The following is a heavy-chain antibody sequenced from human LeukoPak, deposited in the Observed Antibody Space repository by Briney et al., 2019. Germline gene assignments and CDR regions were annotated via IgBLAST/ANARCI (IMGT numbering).Heavy chain of an antibody. Sequence: PGGSRRLSCAASGFSFSRSSMGWVRQAPGKGLEWVSSITASSTYIYYADSVKGRFTISRDNVEKSVSLQMNSLRAEDTAVYYCAREYYYDEDAGNYWGQGTLVTVSS. CDR3: AREYYYDEDAGNY. CDR2: ITASSTYI. V-gene: IGHV3-21*01. CDR1: GFSFSRSS. D-gene: IGHD3-22*01. J-gene: IGHJ4*02.